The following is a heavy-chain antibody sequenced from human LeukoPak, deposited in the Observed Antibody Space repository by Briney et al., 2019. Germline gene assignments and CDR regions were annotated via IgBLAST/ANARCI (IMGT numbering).Heavy chain of an antibody. Sequence: PRGSLRLSCAASGFTFSSYGMNWVRQAPGKGLEWVSHISSSSSTIYYADSVKGRFTISRDNAKNSLYLQMSSLRDEDTAVYYCARDRGYGDYVGAFDIWGQGTMVTVSS. CDR1: GFTFSSYG. D-gene: IGHD4-17*01. CDR3: ARDRGYGDYVGAFDI. CDR2: ISSSSSTI. J-gene: IGHJ3*02. V-gene: IGHV3-48*02.